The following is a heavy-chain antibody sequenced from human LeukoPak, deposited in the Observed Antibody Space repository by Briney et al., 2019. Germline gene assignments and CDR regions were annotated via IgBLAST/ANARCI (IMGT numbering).Heavy chain of an antibody. D-gene: IGHD1-14*01. CDR2: ISGGSGST. V-gene: IGHV3-23*01. CDR1: EFTFSNYA. J-gene: IGHJ5*02. Sequence: PGGSLRLSCAASEFTFSNYAMNWVRQAPGKGLEWVSGISGGSGSTYSADSVKGRFTISRDNSKNTLYLQMDSLRAEDTALYYCAKGSGINHYHWIDPWGQGTLVTVSS. CDR3: AKGSGINHYHWIDP.